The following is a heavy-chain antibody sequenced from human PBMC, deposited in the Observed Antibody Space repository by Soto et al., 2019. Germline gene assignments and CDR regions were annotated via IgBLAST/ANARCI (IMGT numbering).Heavy chain of an antibody. J-gene: IGHJ5*02. V-gene: IGHV3-15*07. D-gene: IGHD3-16*02. CDR3: TTGYVWGSYRWTP. CDR2: IKSKTDGGTT. CDR1: GFTFSNAW. Sequence: EVQLVESGGGLVKPGGSLRLSCAASGFTFSNAWMNWVRQAPGKGLEWVGRIKSKTDGGTTDYAAPVKGRFTISRDDSKNTLYLQMNSLKTEDTAVYYCTTGYVWGSYRWTPWGQGTLVTVSS.